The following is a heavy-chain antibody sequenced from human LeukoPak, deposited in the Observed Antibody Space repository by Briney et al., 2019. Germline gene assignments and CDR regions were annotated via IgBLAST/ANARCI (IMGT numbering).Heavy chain of an antibody. CDR3: ARDGYSFGHDFDY. Sequence: GGSLRLSCAASGFSFSSYAMSWVRQAPGKGLEWVSTISASGHSTYYAASVKGRFTISRDNAKNTLYLQMNSLRAEDTAVYYCARDGYSFGHDFDYWGQGTLVTVSS. D-gene: IGHD5-18*01. V-gene: IGHV3-23*01. J-gene: IGHJ4*02. CDR2: ISASGHST. CDR1: GFSFSSYA.